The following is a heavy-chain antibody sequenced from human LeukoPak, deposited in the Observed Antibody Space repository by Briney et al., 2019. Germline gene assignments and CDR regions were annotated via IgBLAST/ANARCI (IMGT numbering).Heavy chain of an antibody. Sequence: GGSLRLSCAASGFTVSSNYMSWVRQTPGKGLEWVSVIYSGGSTYYADSVKGRFTISRDNSKNTLYLQMNSLRAEDTAVYYCARAPKGEDYYYYGMDVWGQGTTVTVSS. CDR1: GFTVSSNY. V-gene: IGHV3-66*01. D-gene: IGHD3-10*01. CDR2: IYSGGST. J-gene: IGHJ6*02. CDR3: ARAPKGEDYYYYGMDV.